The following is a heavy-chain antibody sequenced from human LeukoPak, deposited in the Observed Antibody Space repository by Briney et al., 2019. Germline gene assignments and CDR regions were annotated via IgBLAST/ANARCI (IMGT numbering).Heavy chain of an antibody. J-gene: IGHJ4*02. CDR1: GYTFTGYY. CDR2: INPNSGGT. CDR3: ARDFSSTSNWELDY. Sequence: GASVKVSCKASGYTFTGYYMHWVRQAPGQGLEWMGRINPNSGGTEYAQKFQGRVTMTRDTSISTAYMELSRLTSDDTAVYYCARDFSSTSNWELDYWGQGTLVTVSS. D-gene: IGHD7-27*01. V-gene: IGHV1-2*06.